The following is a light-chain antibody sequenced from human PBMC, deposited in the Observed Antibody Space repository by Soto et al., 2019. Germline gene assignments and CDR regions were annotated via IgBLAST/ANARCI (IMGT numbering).Light chain of an antibody. CDR2: DAS. CDR1: QSIGTY. J-gene: IGKJ1*01. V-gene: IGKV3-11*01. CDR3: QQSYSIPRT. Sequence: IVLSQSPATLSLSPGEGATLSCRASQSIGTYLAWYQHKPGQAPRLLIFDASNRATGIPARFSGSGSGTDFTLTISSLEPEDSATYYCQQSYSIPRTFGQGTKVDIK.